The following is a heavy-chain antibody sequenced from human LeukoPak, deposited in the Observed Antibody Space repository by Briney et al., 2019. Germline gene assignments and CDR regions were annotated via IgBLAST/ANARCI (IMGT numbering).Heavy chain of an antibody. D-gene: IGHD5-12*01. CDR3: ARGFRGYSGYGEAAANYYYMDV. Sequence: SETLSLTCTVSGDSINSGIYYWSWIRQPPGKGLEWIGEINHSGSTNYNPSLKSRVTISVDTSKNQFSLKLSSVTAADTAVYYCARGFRGYSGYGEAAANYYYMDVWGKGTTVTVSS. CDR1: GDSINSGIYY. J-gene: IGHJ6*03. CDR2: INHSGST. V-gene: IGHV4-39*07.